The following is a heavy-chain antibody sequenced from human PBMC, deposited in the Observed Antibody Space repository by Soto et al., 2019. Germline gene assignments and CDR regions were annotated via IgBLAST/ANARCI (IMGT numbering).Heavy chain of an antibody. Sequence: EVQMVESGGGLVQPGGSLKLSCAASVFTFSGSAMHWVRQASGKGLEWVGRIRSKANSYATADAASVKGRFTISRDDSKNTAYLQMNSMKTEDTAVYYCTRRSTVTTYLYYWGQGSLVTGSS. CDR1: VFTFSGSA. CDR3: TRRSTVTTYLYY. D-gene: IGHD4-17*01. J-gene: IGHJ4*02. V-gene: IGHV3-73*01. CDR2: IRSKANSYAT.